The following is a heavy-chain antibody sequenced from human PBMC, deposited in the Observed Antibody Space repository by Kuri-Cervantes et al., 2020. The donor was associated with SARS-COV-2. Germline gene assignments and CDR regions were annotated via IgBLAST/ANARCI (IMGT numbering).Heavy chain of an antibody. Sequence: SETLSLTCTVSGGSITNHHWSWIRQPPGKGLEWIGEINHSGSTNYNPSLKSRVTISVDTSKNQFSLKLSSVTAADTAVYYCARPGGFLDVWGKGTTVTVSS. V-gene: IGHV4-34*01. J-gene: IGHJ6*04. CDR2: INHSGST. D-gene: IGHD4-23*01. CDR3: ARPGGFLDV. CDR1: GGSITNHH.